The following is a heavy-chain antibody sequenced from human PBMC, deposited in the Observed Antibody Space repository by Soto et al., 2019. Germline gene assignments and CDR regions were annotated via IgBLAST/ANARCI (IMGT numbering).Heavy chain of an antibody. V-gene: IGHV2-70*02. CDR3: ARSRAVAGSYFFEY. CDR2: IDWDDDK. Sequence: SGPTLVNPTQTLTLTCTFSGFSLSTSGMCVSWIRQPPGKALEWLALIDWDDDKYYSTSLKTRLTISKDTSKNQVVLTMTNMDPVDTAVYYCARSRAVAGSYFFEYWGQGTLVTVSS. J-gene: IGHJ4*02. CDR1: GFSLSTSGMC. D-gene: IGHD6-13*01.